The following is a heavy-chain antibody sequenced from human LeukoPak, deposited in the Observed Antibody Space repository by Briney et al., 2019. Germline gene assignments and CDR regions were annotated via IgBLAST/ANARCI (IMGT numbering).Heavy chain of an antibody. V-gene: IGHV4-4*07. D-gene: IGHD3-22*01. J-gene: IGHJ4*02. CDR3: ASGNYYDSSGYQDY. CDR2: IYTSGST. CDR1: GGSISSYF. Sequence: PSETLSLTCTVSGGSISSYFWSWIRQPAGKGLEWIGRIYTSGSTNYNPSLKSRVTILVDTSKNHFSLKLSSVTAADTAVYYCASGNYYDSSGYQDYWGQETLVTVSS.